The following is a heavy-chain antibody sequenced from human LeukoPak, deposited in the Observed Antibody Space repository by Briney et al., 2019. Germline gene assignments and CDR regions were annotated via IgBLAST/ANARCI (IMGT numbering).Heavy chain of an antibody. V-gene: IGHV4-59*01. CDR2: IYYSGST. J-gene: IGHJ4*02. CDR1: GGSISSYY. Sequence: PSETLSLTCTVSGGSISSYYWSWIRQPPGKGLEWIGYIYYSGSTNYNPSLKSRATISKDTSKNHFSLNLTAVSAADTAMYYCARRSSTWYFDYWGQGTLVTVSS. D-gene: IGHD6-13*01. CDR3: ARRSSTWYFDY.